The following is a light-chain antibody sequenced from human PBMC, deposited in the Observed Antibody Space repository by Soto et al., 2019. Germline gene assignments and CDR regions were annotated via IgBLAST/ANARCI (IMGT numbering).Light chain of an antibody. Sequence: QSVLTQPPSASGTPGQRDSISCSGSSSNIGSNTVNWYQQLPGTAPNLLIYSNNQRPSGVPDRFSGSKSGTSASLAISGLQSEDEADYYCAAWDDSLNGSYVFGTGTKVTVL. CDR2: SNN. CDR1: SSNIGSNT. J-gene: IGLJ1*01. V-gene: IGLV1-44*01. CDR3: AAWDDSLNGSYV.